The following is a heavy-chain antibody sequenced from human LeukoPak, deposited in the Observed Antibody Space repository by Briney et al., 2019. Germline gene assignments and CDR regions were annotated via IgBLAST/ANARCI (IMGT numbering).Heavy chain of an antibody. D-gene: IGHD6-19*01. CDR1: GFTLSHYE. J-gene: IGHJ3*02. CDR2: ISSSGSTI. Sequence: GGSLRLSCAASGFTLSHYEMNWVRQAPGKGLEWVSYISSSGSTIYYADSVKGRFTISRDNAKNSLYLQMNSLRAEDTAVYYCASSSGWSHDAFDIWGQGTMVTVSS. CDR3: ASSSGWSHDAFDI. V-gene: IGHV3-48*03.